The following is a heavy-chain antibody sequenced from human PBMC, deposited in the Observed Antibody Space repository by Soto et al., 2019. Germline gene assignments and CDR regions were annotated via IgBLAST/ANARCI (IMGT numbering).Heavy chain of an antibody. CDR3: ARRPGSGSYYGYYYYMDV. CDR2: ISAYNGNI. Sequence: ASVKVSCKASGYTFTSYGRRWVRQAPGQGHEWMGWISAYNGNINYAQKLQGRVTMTTDTSTSTAYMELRSLRSDDTAVYYCARRPGSGSYYGYYYYMDVWGKGTTVTVSS. D-gene: IGHD3-10*01. J-gene: IGHJ6*03. CDR1: GYTFTSYG. V-gene: IGHV1-18*01.